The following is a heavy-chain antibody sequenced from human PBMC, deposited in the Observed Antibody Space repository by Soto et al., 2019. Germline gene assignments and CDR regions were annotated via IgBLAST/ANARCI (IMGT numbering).Heavy chain of an antibody. Sequence: GASVKVSCKVSGGTDGTYSINWVRQAPGQGLEWMGAIIPILSTTNYAQRFQGRVTITADESTGTVYLELTSLKFEDTAVYYCASRAMAVTWFDPWGQGTLVTVS. J-gene: IGHJ5*02. V-gene: IGHV1-69*13. CDR2: IIPILSTT. CDR1: GGTDGTYS. CDR3: ASRAMAVTWFDP. D-gene: IGHD6-19*01.